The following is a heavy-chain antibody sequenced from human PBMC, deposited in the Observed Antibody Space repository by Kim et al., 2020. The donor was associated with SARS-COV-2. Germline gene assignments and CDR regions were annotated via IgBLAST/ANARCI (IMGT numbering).Heavy chain of an antibody. D-gene: IGHD6-6*01. CDR2: ISYDGSNK. Sequence: GGSLRLSCAASGFTFSSYGMHWVRQAPGKGLEWVAVISYDGSNKYYADSVKGRFTISRDNSKNTLYLQMNSLRAEDTAVYYCAKDLTIAARPCWYFDLWGRGTLVTVSS. J-gene: IGHJ2*01. CDR1: GFTFSSYG. CDR3: AKDLTIAARPCWYFDL. V-gene: IGHV3-30*18.